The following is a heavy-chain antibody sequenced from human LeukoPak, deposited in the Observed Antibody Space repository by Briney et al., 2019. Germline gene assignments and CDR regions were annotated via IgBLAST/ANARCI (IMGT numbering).Heavy chain of an antibody. CDR1: GFTFSSFD. V-gene: IGHV3-48*03. Sequence: PGGSLRLSCVASGFTFSSFDMSWVRQAPGKGLEWISYISGSGSAIYYADSVKGRFTISRDNAKNSLNLQMYSLRAEDTALYYCGRSSGDSDYYGYWGQGTLVTVSS. CDR2: ISGSGSAI. CDR3: GRSSGDSDYYGY. J-gene: IGHJ4*02. D-gene: IGHD2-21*01.